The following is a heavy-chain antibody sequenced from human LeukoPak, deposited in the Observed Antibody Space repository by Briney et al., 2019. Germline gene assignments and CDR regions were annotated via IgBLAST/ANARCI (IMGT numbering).Heavy chain of an antibody. CDR3: ASNYLYSGSSGIYFDY. Sequence: GGSLILSCAASGFTFSSNSMNWVRQAPGKGLEWVSYISSSSSTIYYADSVKGRFTISRDNAKNSLYLQMNSLRDEDTAVYYCASNYLYSGSSGIYFDYWGQGTLVTVSS. D-gene: IGHD1-26*01. CDR2: ISSSSSTI. V-gene: IGHV3-48*02. CDR1: GFTFSSNS. J-gene: IGHJ4*02.